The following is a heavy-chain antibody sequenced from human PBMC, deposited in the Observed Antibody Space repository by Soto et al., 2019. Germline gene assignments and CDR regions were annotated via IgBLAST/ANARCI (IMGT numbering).Heavy chain of an antibody. CDR2: ISGSGGST. J-gene: IGHJ6*01. V-gene: IGHV3-23*01. CDR1: GFTFSSYA. CDR3: AKELHYDYFWGTHPRQLFDDMVV. D-gene: IGHD3-16*01. Sequence: GGSLRLSCAASGFTFSSYAMSWVRQAPGKGLEWVSAISGSGGSTYYADSVKGRFTISRDNSKNTLYLQMNSLRAEDTAVYDCAKELHYDYFWGTHPRQLFDDMVVWGPGT.